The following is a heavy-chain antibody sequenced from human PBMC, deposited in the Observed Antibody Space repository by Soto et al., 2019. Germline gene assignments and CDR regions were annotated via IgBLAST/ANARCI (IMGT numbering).Heavy chain of an antibody. CDR1: GGSISSSSYS. Sequence: PSETLSLTCTVSGGSISSSSYSWGWIRQPPGKGPEWIGTFYYSGSTYYNPSLKSRVTISVDTTKNQFFLKLNSVTAADTAVYYCARSQAPTYYYDSSGYYFSWYFDYWGQGTLVTVSS. CDR2: FYYSGST. CDR3: ARSQAPTYYYDSSGYYFSWYFDY. J-gene: IGHJ4*02. D-gene: IGHD3-22*01. V-gene: IGHV4-39*01.